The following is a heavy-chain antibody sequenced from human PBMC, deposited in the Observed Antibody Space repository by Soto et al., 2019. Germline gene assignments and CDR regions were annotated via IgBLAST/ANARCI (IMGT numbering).Heavy chain of an antibody. J-gene: IGHJ6*02. D-gene: IGHD2-2*01. CDR1: GYSCTIYW. V-gene: IGHV5-10-1*01. CDR2: IDPSDSYT. CDR3: ARHCAVVVPATSDYYYYGMDV. Sequence: PGESLKISCKGSGYSCTIYWISWVRQMPGKGLEWMGRIDPSDSYTNYSPSFQGHVTISADRSISTAYLQWSSLKASDTAMYYCARHCAVVVPATSDYYYYGMDVWGQGTTVTVSS.